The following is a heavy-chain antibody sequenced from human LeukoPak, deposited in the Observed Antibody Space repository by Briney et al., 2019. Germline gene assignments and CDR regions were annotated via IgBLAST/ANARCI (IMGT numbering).Heavy chain of an antibody. CDR3: ARVAVPSTDWLDP. Sequence: PSQTLSLTCAISGDSVSSNTAAWHWIRQSPSRGLEWLGRTYYRSKWHNDYAVSVKSRITINSDTSTNQFSLHLNSVTPEDTAVYYCARVAVPSTDWLDPWGQGTLVTVSS. CDR2: TYYRSKWHN. CDR1: GDSVSSNTAA. V-gene: IGHV6-1*01. D-gene: IGHD6-19*01. J-gene: IGHJ5*02.